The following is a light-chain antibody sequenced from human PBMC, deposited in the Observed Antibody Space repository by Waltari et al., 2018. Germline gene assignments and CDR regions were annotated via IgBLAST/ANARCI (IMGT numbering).Light chain of an antibody. CDR1: QLGDKF. V-gene: IGLV3-1*01. J-gene: IGLJ2*01. CDR3: QAWASSTVI. Sequence: SFELTQPPSVSVSPGQTATITCSGDQLGDKFAYWYQQKPGQSPVVVIYQDNKRPSGIPDRFFGSNSGNTATLTISGTQAMDEADYYCQAWASSTVIFGGGTKLTVL. CDR2: QDN.